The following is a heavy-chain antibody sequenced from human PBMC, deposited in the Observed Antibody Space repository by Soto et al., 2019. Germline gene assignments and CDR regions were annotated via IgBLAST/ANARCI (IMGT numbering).Heavy chain of an antibody. CDR3: AKPGGVYWYFDL. Sequence: GGSLRLSCAASGFTLRDYAMTWVRQAPGKGLEWVSSLSGRGGNTYYADSVKGRFTISRANSENTLFLQMSSLRAEDTATYYCAKPGGVYWYFDLWGRGTLVTVSS. CDR1: GFTLRDYA. J-gene: IGHJ2*01. V-gene: IGHV3-23*01. CDR2: LSGRGGNT. D-gene: IGHD3-3*01.